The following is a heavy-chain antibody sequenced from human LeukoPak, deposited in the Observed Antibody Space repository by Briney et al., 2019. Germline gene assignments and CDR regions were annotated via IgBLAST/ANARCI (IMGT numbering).Heavy chain of an antibody. D-gene: IGHD2-21*02. Sequence: PGGSLRLSCAASGFTFSSYVMHWVRQAPGKGLEWVAFIRYDGSYKYYSDSVKGRFTISRDNSKNTLYLQMNSLRAEDTAVYYCAKLGDYNYYYYMDVWGKGTTVTVSS. V-gene: IGHV3-30*02. J-gene: IGHJ6*03. CDR2: IRYDGSYK. CDR1: GFTFSSYV. CDR3: AKLGDYNYYYYMDV.